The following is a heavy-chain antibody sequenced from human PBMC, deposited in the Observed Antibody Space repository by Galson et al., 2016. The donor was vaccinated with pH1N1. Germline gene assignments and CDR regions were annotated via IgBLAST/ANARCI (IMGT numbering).Heavy chain of an antibody. CDR2: ISGSDTTI. CDR1: GFPFSHYY. V-gene: IGHV3-11*01. CDR3: ARDHFGWAFDV. D-gene: IGHD3-10*01. Sequence: SLRLSCAASGFPFSHYYMGWIRQAPGKGLEWISYISGSDTTIYYADSVRGRFTISRDNAQNSLHLHMNSLRAEDTAVYYCARDHFGWAFDVWGQGTMVTVSP. J-gene: IGHJ3*01.